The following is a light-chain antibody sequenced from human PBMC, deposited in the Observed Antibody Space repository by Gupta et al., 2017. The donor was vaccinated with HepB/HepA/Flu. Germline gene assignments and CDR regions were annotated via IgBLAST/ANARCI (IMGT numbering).Light chain of an antibody. CDR2: AAS. Sequence: DIQMTQSPSSLSASVGDRVTITCRASQSISTYLNWYQHKPGKAPRLLIYAASSLHSGVPSRFSGSGSGTDFTLTISSLQPQDFATYYCQQSYNSPNTFGQGTKLDIK. CDR3: QQSYNSPNT. V-gene: IGKV1-39*01. J-gene: IGKJ2*01. CDR1: QSISTY.